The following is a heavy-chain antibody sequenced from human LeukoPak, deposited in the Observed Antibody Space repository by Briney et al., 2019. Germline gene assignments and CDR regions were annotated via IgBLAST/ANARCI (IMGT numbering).Heavy chain of an antibody. CDR2: INHSGST. Sequence: SETLSLTCAVYGGSFSGYYWSWIRQPPGKGLEWIGEINHSGSTNYNPSLKSRVTISVDTSKNQFSLKLSSVTAADTAVYYCAREGRLDYYTNWGQGTLVTVSS. CDR3: AREGRLDYYTN. D-gene: IGHD3-10*01. J-gene: IGHJ4*02. V-gene: IGHV4-34*01. CDR1: GGSFSGYY.